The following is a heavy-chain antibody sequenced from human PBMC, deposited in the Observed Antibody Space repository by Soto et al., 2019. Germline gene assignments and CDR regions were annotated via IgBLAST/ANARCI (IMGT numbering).Heavy chain of an antibody. D-gene: IGHD6-25*01. V-gene: IGHV3-30-3*01. CDR2: ISYDGSNK. CDR1: GFTFSSYA. J-gene: IGHJ6*02. Sequence: QVQLVESGGGVVQPGRSLRLSCAASGFTFSSYAMHWVRQAPGKGLEWVAVISYDGSNKYYADSVKGRFTISRDNSKNPLSLQMDSLRAEDTAVYYCARGGAATSGVGYYYGMDVWGQGTTVTVSS. CDR3: ARGGAATSGVGYYYGMDV.